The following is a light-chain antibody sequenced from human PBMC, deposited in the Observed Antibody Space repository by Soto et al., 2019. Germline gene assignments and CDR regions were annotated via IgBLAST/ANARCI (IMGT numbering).Light chain of an antibody. CDR3: QAWDSSTVV. Sequence: SYELTQPPSVSVSPGQTASITCSGDKLGHKYASWYQQKPGQSPVLVIYQDKKRPSGIPERFSGSNSGNTATLTISGTQAMDEADYYCQAWDSSTVVFGGGTKLTVL. CDR2: QDK. J-gene: IGLJ2*01. CDR1: KLGHKY. V-gene: IGLV3-1*01.